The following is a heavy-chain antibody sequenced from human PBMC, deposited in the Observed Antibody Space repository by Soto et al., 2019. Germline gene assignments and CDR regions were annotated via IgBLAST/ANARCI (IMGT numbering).Heavy chain of an antibody. CDR1: GGSISSYY. CDR2: IYYSGST. V-gene: IGHV4-59*08. Sequence: QVQLQESGPGLVKPSETLSLTCTVSGGSISSYYWSWIRQPPGKGLEWIGYIYYSGSTNYNPSLTSRVTISVPTSKSQFSLKLSSVTATDTAVYYCVLDHTAMKTGFDYWGQGTLVTVSS. J-gene: IGHJ4*02. CDR3: VLDHTAMKTGFDY. D-gene: IGHD5-18*01.